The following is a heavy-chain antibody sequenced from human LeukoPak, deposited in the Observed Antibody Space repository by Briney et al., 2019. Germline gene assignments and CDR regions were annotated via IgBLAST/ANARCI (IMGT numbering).Heavy chain of an antibody. J-gene: IGHJ6*02. V-gene: IGHV4-30-2*01. CDR2: IYHSGST. CDR1: GGSISSGGYS. CDR3: AWGEYYYDSSGSYYYYYGMDV. D-gene: IGHD3-22*01. Sequence: SETLSLTCAVSGGSISSGGYSWSWIRQPPGKGLEWIGYIYHSGSTYYNPSLKSRVTISVDRSKNQFSLKLSSVTAADTAVYYCAWGEYYYDSSGSYYYYYGMDVWGQGTTVTVSS.